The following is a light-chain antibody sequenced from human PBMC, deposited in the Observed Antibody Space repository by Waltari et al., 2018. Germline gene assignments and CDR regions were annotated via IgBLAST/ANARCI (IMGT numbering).Light chain of an antibody. CDR1: QSLLHSNGYNY. Sequence: DIVLTQSPVSLPVTPGEPASISCRSSQSLLHSNGYNYFDWYLQKPGQSPQLLFYLGSTRASGVPDRFSAGGSGTDFTLKISRVEAEDVGVYYCMQGLQTPLTFDQGTRLEIE. V-gene: IGKV2-28*01. J-gene: IGKJ5*01. CDR2: LGS. CDR3: MQGLQTPLT.